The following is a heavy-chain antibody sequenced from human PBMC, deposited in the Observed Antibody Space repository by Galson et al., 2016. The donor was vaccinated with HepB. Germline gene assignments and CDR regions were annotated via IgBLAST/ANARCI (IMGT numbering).Heavy chain of an antibody. CDR1: GYSVTTYA. J-gene: IGHJ3*01. CDR2: IHTRTGSP. V-gene: IGHV7-4-1*02. CDR3: ARLVEAEASVGASDV. Sequence: SVKVSCKASGYSVTTYAMNWVRQAPGQGLEWMGWIHTRTGSPSYAQGFTGRYVFSLDTSVSTAYLEISGLKAEDTCGYYCARLVEAEASVGASDVWGQGTLVAVSS. D-gene: IGHD6-19*01.